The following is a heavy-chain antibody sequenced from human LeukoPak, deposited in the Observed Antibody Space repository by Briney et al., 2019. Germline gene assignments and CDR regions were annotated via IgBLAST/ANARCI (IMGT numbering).Heavy chain of an antibody. CDR2: IYHTGRA. V-gene: IGHV4-38-2*02. CDR1: GYSISGGYY. CDR3: ARESPSDLGGSNDFDS. Sequence: KPSETLSLTCTVSGYSISGGYYWGWIRQPPRKGLEWIGSIYHTGRAYYNPSLKSRVTISVDTSKNQFSLKLSSVTAADTAVYYCARESPSDLGGSNDFDSWGQGTLVTVSS. J-gene: IGHJ4*02. D-gene: IGHD3-16*01.